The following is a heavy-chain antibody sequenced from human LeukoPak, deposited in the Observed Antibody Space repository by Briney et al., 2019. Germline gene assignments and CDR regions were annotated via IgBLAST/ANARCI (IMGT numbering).Heavy chain of an antibody. CDR3: ARGARKGDDYGGFFDY. V-gene: IGHV3-30*04. CDR2: ISYDGSYK. Sequence: GGSLRLSCAASGFTFSNYAIHWVRQAPGKGLEWVAVISYDGSYKDYADSVKGRFTISRDNSKNTLNLQMNSLRAEDTAVYYCARGARKGDDYGGFFDYWGQGTLVSVSS. J-gene: IGHJ4*02. D-gene: IGHD4-23*01. CDR1: GFTFSNYA.